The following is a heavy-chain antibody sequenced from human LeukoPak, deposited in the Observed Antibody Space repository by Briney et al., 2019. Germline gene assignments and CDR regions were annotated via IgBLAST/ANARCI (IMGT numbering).Heavy chain of an antibody. J-gene: IGHJ5*02. V-gene: IGHV4-59*08. Sequence: ASETLSLTCTVSGGSISSYYWSWIRQPPGKGLEWIGYIYYSGSTNYNPSLKSRVTISVDTSKNQFSLKLSSVTAADTAVYYCARHVVVAATNWFDPWGQGTLVTVSS. CDR3: ARHVVVAATNWFDP. CDR2: IYYSGST. D-gene: IGHD2-15*01. CDR1: GGSISSYY.